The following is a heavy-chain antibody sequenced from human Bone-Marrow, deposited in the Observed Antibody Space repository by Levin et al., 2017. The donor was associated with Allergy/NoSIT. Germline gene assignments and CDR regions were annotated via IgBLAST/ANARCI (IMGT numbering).Heavy chain of an antibody. CDR3: ARVKGRDSGYDFLGEH. V-gene: IGHV3-30*03. CDR1: GFTFSNYG. CDR2: ISYDGSTK. Sequence: PGGSLRLSCAASGFTFSNYGMNWVRQAPGKGLEWVAIISYDGSTKHYGDSVKGRFTIARDNSKNTVYLEMNSLRGEDTAVYYCARVKGRDSGYDFLGEHWGQGTLVTVSS. J-gene: IGHJ4*02. D-gene: IGHD5-12*01.